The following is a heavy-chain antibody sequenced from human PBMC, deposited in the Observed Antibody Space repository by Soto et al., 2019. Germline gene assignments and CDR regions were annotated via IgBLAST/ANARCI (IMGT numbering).Heavy chain of an antibody. CDR2: ISYDGSNK. D-gene: IGHD3-16*01. V-gene: IGHV3-30-3*01. Sequence: QVQLVESGGGVVQPGRSLRLSCAASGFTFSSYAMHWVRQAPGKGLEWVAVISYDGSNKYYADSVKGRFTISRDNSKNTLYLQMNSRTAEDTAVYYCARGGIEGPFDYWGQGTLVTVSS. CDR3: ARGGIEGPFDY. J-gene: IGHJ4*02. CDR1: GFTFSSYA.